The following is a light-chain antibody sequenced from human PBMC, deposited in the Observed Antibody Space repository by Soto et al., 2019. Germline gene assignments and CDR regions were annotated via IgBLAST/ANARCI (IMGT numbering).Light chain of an antibody. Sequence: IVMTQSPATLSVSPGERATLSCRASQNIYSNVAWYQQRPGQTPRLLIYRASTRATGIPARFSGSGSGTDFTLTISRLEPEDFAVYYCQQYGSSPTFGGGTKVDIK. V-gene: IGKV3-15*01. J-gene: IGKJ4*01. CDR2: RAS. CDR1: QNIYSN. CDR3: QQYGSSPT.